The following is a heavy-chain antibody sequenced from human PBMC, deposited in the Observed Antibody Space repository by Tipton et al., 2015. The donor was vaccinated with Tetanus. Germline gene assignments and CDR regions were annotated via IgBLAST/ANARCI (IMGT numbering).Heavy chain of an antibody. CDR3: ARDAPRGVVLSFDP. CDR2: INHSGST. V-gene: IGHV4-34*01. J-gene: IGHJ5*02. CDR1: GGSFSGYY. Sequence: TLSLTCAVYGGSFSGYYWSWIRQPPGKGLEWIGEINHSGSTNYNPSLKSRVTISVDTSKNQFSLKLSSVTAADTAVYYCARDAPRGVVLSFDPWGQGTLVTVSS. D-gene: IGHD2-21*01.